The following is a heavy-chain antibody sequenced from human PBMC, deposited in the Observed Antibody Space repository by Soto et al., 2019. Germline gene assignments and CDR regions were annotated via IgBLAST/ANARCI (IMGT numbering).Heavy chain of an antibody. D-gene: IGHD1-26*01. CDR2: MDPNSGNT. J-gene: IGHJ4*02. V-gene: IGHV1-8*01. Sequence: QVQLVQSGAEVKKPGASVKVSCKASGYTFTSYDINWVRQATGQGLEWMGWMDPNSGNTGYAQKFXGXVXMXXNTSIRTAYMELSSLRSEDTAMYYCARGGRISGVYWGQGTLVTVSS. CDR3: ARGGRISGVY. CDR1: GYTFTSYD.